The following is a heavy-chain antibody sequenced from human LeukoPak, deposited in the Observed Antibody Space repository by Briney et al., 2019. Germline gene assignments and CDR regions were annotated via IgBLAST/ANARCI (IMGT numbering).Heavy chain of an antibody. CDR3: ARDEPTSSYSSSSDYYYGMDV. J-gene: IGHJ6*02. CDR2: INPNSGGT. D-gene: IGHD6-6*01. Sequence: ASVKVSCKASGYTFTGYYMHWVRQAPGQGLEWMGRINPNSGGTNYAQKFQGRVTMTRDTSISTAYMELSRRRSDDTAVYYCARDEPTSSYSSSSDYYYGMDVWGQGTTVTVSS. V-gene: IGHV1-2*06. CDR1: GYTFTGYY.